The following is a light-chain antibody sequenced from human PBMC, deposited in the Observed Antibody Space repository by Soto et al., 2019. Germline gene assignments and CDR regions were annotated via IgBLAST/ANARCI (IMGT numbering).Light chain of an antibody. J-gene: IGKJ1*01. CDR1: HSISRD. Sequence: ETVRTKAPATLCVSLRERATLSCGASHSISRDLAWYQQRPGQVPRLLIYGASTRASGIATRFSGSGSGTEFTLTISSLQSEDFAVYYCQHYNNWPWTFGQGTKVDI. V-gene: IGKV3-15*01. CDR3: QHYNNWPWT. CDR2: GAS.